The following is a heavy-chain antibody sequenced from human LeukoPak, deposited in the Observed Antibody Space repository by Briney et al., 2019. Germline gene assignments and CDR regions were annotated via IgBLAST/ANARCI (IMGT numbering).Heavy chain of an antibody. D-gene: IGHD3/OR15-3a*01. J-gene: IGHJ4*02. Sequence: GGSLRLSCAASGFIFTTHGTHWVRQAPGKGLEWVSYISSSSSTIYYADSVKGRFTISRDNAKNSLYLQMNSLRDEDTAVYYCARAFGLTDYWGQGTLVTVSS. CDR1: GFIFTTHG. V-gene: IGHV3-48*02. CDR3: ARAFGLTDY. CDR2: ISSSSSTI.